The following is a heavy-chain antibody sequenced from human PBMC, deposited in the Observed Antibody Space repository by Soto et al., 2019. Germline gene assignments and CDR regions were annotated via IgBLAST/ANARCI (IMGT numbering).Heavy chain of an antibody. CDR2: MNPNSGNT. CDR3: VREYSSSWYRGYYYYGMDV. J-gene: IGHJ6*02. V-gene: IGHV1-8*01. Sequence: GASVKVSCKASGYTFTSYDINWVRQATGQGLEWMGWMNPNSGNTGYAQKFQGRVTMTRNTSISTAYMELSSLRSEDTAVYYCVREYSSSWYRGYYYYGMDVWGQGTTVTVSS. D-gene: IGHD6-13*01. CDR1: GYTFTSYD.